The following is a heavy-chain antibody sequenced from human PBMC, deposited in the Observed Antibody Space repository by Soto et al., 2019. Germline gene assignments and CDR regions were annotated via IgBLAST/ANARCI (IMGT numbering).Heavy chain of an antibody. D-gene: IGHD4-17*01. CDR1: GGSISSGGYY. J-gene: IGHJ2*01. CDR2: IYYSGST. V-gene: IGHV4-31*03. Sequence: QVQLQESGPGLVKPSQTLSLTCTVSGGSISSGGYYWSWIRQHPGKGLEWIGYIYYSGSTYYSPSLKSRVTISVDTYKNQFSLKLKSVTAADTAVYYCARGLGDYKFWYFDLWGRGTLVTVSS. CDR3: ARGLGDYKFWYFDL.